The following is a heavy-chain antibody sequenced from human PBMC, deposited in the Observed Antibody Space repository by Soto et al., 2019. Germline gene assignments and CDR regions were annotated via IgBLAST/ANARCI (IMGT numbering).Heavy chain of an antibody. CDR3: AKGTRTYYVYYCMDV. CDR2: ISGSGGSA. Sequence: PGGSLRLSCAASGFTFSSYAMSWVRQAPGKGLEWVSAISGSGGSAFHADSVKGRFTISRDNSKNTLYLQMNSLRVEDTAVYYCAKGTRTYYVYYCMDVWGTGTTVTVSS. CDR1: GFTFSSYA. J-gene: IGHJ6*03. V-gene: IGHV3-23*01.